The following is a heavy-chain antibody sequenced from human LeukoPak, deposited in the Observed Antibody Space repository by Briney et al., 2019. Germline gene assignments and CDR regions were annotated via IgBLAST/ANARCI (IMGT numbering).Heavy chain of an antibody. V-gene: IGHV1-8*03. J-gene: IGHJ5*02. Sequence: GASVKVSCKASGYTFTSYDINWVRQATGQGLEWMGWMNPNSGNTGYAQKFQGRVTITRNTSISTAYMELSSLRSEDTAVYYCARKSPKWLRLAHDPWGQGTLVTVSS. CDR3: ARKSPKWLRLAHDP. CDR2: MNPNSGNT. CDR1: GYTFTSYD. D-gene: IGHD5-12*01.